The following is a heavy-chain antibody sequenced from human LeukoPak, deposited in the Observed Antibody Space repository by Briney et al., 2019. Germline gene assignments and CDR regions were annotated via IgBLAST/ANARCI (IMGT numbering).Heavy chain of an antibody. D-gene: IGHD6-13*01. V-gene: IGHV3-23*01. J-gene: IGHJ4*02. CDR1: GLTFSNYG. CDR3: AGSFGGSWYLSL. Sequence: PGGSLRLSCAASGLTFSNYGMNWVRQAPGKGLEWISAIDNTGDTYYADSLKGRLTISRDNSKNTLYLQMNSLRVEDTALYYCAGSFGGSWYLSLWGQGTLVTVSS. CDR2: IDNTGDT.